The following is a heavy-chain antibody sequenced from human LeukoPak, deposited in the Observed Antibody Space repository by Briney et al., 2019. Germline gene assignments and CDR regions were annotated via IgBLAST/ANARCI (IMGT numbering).Heavy chain of an antibody. CDR2: VNSESNLI. CDR1: GFTLRSYS. D-gene: IGHD4-23*01. V-gene: IGHV3-21*05. Sequence: GGSLRLSCSASGFTLRSYSMNWVRHTPRKGLEWVSYVNSESNLIFYADSVKGRFTISRDNAKNSLYLQMNSLRVEDTAVYYCARDPPFNGGTYSFDYWGQGTLVTVSS. CDR3: ARDPPFNGGTYSFDY. J-gene: IGHJ4*02.